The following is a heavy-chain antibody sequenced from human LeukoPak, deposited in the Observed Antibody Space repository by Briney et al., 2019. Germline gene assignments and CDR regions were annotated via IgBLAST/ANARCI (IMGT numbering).Heavy chain of an antibody. V-gene: IGHV4-59*01. CDR3: ARDGGGEINWFDP. D-gene: IGHD4-23*01. CDR1: GGSISSYF. J-gene: IGHJ5*02. Sequence: SETLSLTCTVSGGSISSYFWAWIRQPPGKGLEWIGYIYYSGSTNYNPSLKSRVTISVDTSKNQFSLKLSSVTAADTAVYYCARDGGGEINWFDPWGQGTLVTVSS. CDR2: IYYSGST.